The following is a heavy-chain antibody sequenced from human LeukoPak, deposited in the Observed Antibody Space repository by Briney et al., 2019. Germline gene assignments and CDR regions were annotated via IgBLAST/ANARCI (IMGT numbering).Heavy chain of an antibody. CDR3: ASAGYYDSSGYPYFDY. CDR1: GGTFSSYA. CDR2: IIPIFGTA. V-gene: IGHV1-69*13. D-gene: IGHD3-22*01. J-gene: IGHJ4*02. Sequence: SVKVSCKASGGTFSSYAISWVRQAPGQGFEWMGGIIPIFGTANYAQKFQGRVTITADESTSTAYMELSSLRSEDTAVYYCASAGYYDSSGYPYFDYWGQGTLVTVSS.